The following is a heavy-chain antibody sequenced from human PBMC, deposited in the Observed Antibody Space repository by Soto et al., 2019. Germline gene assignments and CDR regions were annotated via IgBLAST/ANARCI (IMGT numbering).Heavy chain of an antibody. CDR2: ISGSGVST. V-gene: IGHV3-23*01. D-gene: IGHD1-1*01. Sequence: PGGSLRLSCVVSGITFSSEGMTWVRQARGRGLEWVSGISGSGVSTYYADSVKGRFIISSDNSKNTLFLQMNSLRADDTAVYYCAVIMNDGFTSNFHHWGQGTLVTVSS. CDR3: AVIMNDGFTSNFHH. CDR1: GITFSSEG. J-gene: IGHJ1*01.